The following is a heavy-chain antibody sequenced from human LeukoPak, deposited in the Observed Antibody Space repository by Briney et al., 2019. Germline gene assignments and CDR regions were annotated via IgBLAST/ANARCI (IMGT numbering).Heavy chain of an antibody. V-gene: IGHV4-39*01. J-gene: IGHJ4*02. Sequence: PSETLSLTCIVSGGSIGSSSYYWGWVRQPPGKGLEWVASIYHNGSAYYNPSLKSRVTISVDTSKNQFSLKLNSVTAADTAVYYCATLWFGELSPPAWGQGTLVTVSS. CDR3: ATLWFGELSPPA. D-gene: IGHD3-10*01. CDR2: IYHNGSA. CDR1: GGSIGSSSYY.